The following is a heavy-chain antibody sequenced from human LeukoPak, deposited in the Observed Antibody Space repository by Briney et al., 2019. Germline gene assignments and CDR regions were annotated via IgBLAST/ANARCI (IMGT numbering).Heavy chain of an antibody. D-gene: IGHD1-1*01. J-gene: IGHJ4*02. Sequence: PGGSLRLSCAASGFTFSSYAMSWVRQAQGKGLEWVSTISNSDGNTYYADSVKGRFTISRDNSNNTLYLQVNSLTAEDTAIYYCAKATGTLGNWGQGTLVTVSS. CDR1: GFTFSSYA. CDR3: AKATGTLGN. CDR2: ISNSDGNT. V-gene: IGHV3-23*01.